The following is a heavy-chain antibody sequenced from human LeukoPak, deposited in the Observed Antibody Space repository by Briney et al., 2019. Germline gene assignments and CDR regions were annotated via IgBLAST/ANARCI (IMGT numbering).Heavy chain of an antibody. D-gene: IGHD3-10*01. Sequence: GGSLRLSCAASGFTFSSYGMHWVRQAPGKGLEWVAVISYDGSNKYYADSVKGRFTISRDNSKNTLYLQMNSLRAEDTAVYYCAKTTMVRGAQHGMDVWGQGTTVTVSS. J-gene: IGHJ6*02. CDR2: ISYDGSNK. CDR3: AKTTMVRGAQHGMDV. CDR1: GFTFSSYG. V-gene: IGHV3-30*18.